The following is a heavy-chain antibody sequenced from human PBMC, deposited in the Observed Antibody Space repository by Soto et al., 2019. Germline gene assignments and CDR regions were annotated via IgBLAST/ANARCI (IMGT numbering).Heavy chain of an antibody. CDR1: GFTVSSNY. CDR3: ARAPYQLRYGLGLYYYYGMDV. Sequence: AGSLRLSCAAYGFTVSSNYMSWVRQAPGKGLEWVSVIYSGGSTYYADSVKGRFTIARDNSKNTLYLQMNSLRAEDTAVYYCARAPYQLRYGLGLYYYYGMDVWGQGTTVTVSS. CDR2: IYSGGST. J-gene: IGHJ6*02. V-gene: IGHV3-53*01. D-gene: IGHD2-2*02.